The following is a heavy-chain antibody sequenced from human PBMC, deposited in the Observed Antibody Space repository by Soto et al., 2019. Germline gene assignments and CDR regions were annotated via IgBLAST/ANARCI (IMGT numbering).Heavy chain of an antibody. Sequence: SETLSLTCTVSGDSMTKYYWSWIRQSAGKGLEWIGRIYTSGSTNYNTSLKSRVTMSIDTSNKHFSLSLKSVTAADTAVYYFARTVGAAYYFDFWGQGALVTVSS. D-gene: IGHD1-26*01. CDR2: IYTSGST. CDR3: ARTVGAAYYFDF. V-gene: IGHV4-4*07. J-gene: IGHJ4*02. CDR1: GDSMTKYY.